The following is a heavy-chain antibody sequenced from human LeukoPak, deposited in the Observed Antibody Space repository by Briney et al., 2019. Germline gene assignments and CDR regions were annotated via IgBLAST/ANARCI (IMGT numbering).Heavy chain of an antibody. CDR3: ATRYCTIDACRASFYRCFDF. CDR1: GFTFSSYW. J-gene: IGHJ6*04. CDR2: INEHGGGS. V-gene: IGHV3-7*01. Sequence: GGSLRLSCVASGFTFSSYWMTWVRQAPGKGLEWVANINEHGGGSYYVDSVKGRFTISRDNAKNSVHLEVNSLRVEDTAVYYCATRYCTIDACRASFYRCFDFWGKGTTITVSS. D-gene: IGHD2-8*01.